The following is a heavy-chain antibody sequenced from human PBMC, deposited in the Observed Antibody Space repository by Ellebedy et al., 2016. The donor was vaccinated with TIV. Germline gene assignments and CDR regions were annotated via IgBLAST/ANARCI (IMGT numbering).Heavy chain of an antibody. CDR3: ARGTPGPGN. D-gene: IGHD3-10*01. V-gene: IGHV3-74*01. Sequence: GESLKISCAASGFSLTNHWMHWVRQAPGKGLVWVSQIKSDGFGTSYADSVRGRFTISRDEAKGTLFLQMNSLRAEDTAVYYCARGTPGPGNWGQGTLVTVSS. CDR1: GFSLTNHW. J-gene: IGHJ4*02. CDR2: IKSDGFGT.